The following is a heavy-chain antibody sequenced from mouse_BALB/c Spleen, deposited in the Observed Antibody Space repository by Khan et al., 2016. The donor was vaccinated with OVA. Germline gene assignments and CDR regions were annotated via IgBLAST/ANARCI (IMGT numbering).Heavy chain of an antibody. CDR2: IYPGSGTT. V-gene: IGHV1-77*01. Sequence: GQRQESGPELMKPGASVNISCKASGYTFTDYVINWVKQRTGQGLEWIGEIYPGSGTTYYNEKFKGKATLTADKSSNTAYMQLSSLTSEDSAVYFCAKNYASWFAYWGQGTLVTVSA. CDR3: AKNYASWFAY. D-gene: IGHD1-1*02. CDR1: GYTFTDYV. J-gene: IGHJ3*01.